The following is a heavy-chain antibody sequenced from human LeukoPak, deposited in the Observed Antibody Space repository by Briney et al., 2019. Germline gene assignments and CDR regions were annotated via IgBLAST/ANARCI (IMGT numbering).Heavy chain of an antibody. Sequence: SETLSLTCTVSGGSISSSDYYWGWIRQPPGRGLEWIGSIYYSGSTYYNPSLKSRVTISVATSKNQFSLKLSSVTAADTALYYCGRPYSPSLLWFGEYGYWGQGTLVTVSS. CDR2: IYYSGST. CDR1: GGSISSSDYY. CDR3: GRPYSPSLLWFGEYGY. J-gene: IGHJ4*02. V-gene: IGHV4-39*01. D-gene: IGHD3-10*01.